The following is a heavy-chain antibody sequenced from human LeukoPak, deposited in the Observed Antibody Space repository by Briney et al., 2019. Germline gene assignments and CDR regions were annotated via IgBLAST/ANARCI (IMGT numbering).Heavy chain of an antibody. Sequence: PGGSLRLSCAASGFTFDDYAMHWVRQAPGKGLEWVSGISWNSGSIGYADSVKGRFTISRDNAKNSLYLQMNSLRAEDTALYYCAKEIAVAVRSWGYYYGMDVWGQGTTVTVSS. CDR1: GFTFDDYA. V-gene: IGHV3-9*01. CDR3: AKEIAVAVRSWGYYYGMDV. J-gene: IGHJ6*02. D-gene: IGHD6-19*01. CDR2: ISWNSGSI.